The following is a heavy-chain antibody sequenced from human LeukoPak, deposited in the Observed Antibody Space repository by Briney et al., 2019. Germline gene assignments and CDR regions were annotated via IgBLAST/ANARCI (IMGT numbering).Heavy chain of an antibody. V-gene: IGHV1-69*13. D-gene: IGHD4-17*01. Sequence: AASVKVSCKASGGTFRSYAITWVRPAPGKGLEWMGGIIPMINTPKYAQKFQGRVSITADESTSTGYMEVSSLRSEDTAVYYCAIFQGTYGDNENDYWGQGTLVTVSS. CDR2: IIPMINTP. CDR3: AIFQGTYGDNENDY. J-gene: IGHJ4*02. CDR1: GGTFRSYA.